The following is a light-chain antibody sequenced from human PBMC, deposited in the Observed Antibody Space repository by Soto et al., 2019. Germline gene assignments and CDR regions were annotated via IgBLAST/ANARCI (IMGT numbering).Light chain of an antibody. CDR3: QQRSNWPQIP. J-gene: IGKJ4*01. V-gene: IGKV3-11*01. CDR1: QSVSKY. Sequence: EIVLTQSPATLSLSPGERATLSCRASQSVSKYLACYQQKPGQAPRLLIHDASNRATGIPARFSGSGSGTDFPLTISSLEPEDFGVYYCQQRSNWPQIPFGGGTKLEIQ. CDR2: DAS.